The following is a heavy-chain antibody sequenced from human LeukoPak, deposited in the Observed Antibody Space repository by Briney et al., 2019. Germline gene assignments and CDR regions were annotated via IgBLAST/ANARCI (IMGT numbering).Heavy chain of an antibody. V-gene: IGHV1-46*03. CDR2: INPSGGST. Sequence: ASVKISCKASGYTFTSYYMHWVRQAPGQGLEWMGIINPSGGSTSYAQKFQGRVTMTRDTSTSTVYMELSSLRSEDTAVYYCASCSGGSCYLAYWGQGTLVTVSS. CDR1: GYTFTSYY. CDR3: ASCSGGSCYLAY. D-gene: IGHD2-15*01. J-gene: IGHJ4*02.